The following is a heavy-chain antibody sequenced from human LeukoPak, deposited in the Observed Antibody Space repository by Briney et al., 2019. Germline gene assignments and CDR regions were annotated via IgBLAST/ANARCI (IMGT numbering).Heavy chain of an antibody. V-gene: IGHV3-9*01. Sequence: GGSLRLSCAASGFTFNNYAMHWVRQTPGKGLEWVSVISWDSGSLDYADSVKGRFTISRDNAKSSLYLQMNSLRTEDTALYYCAKDMEGRGYLYGMGFFDIWGQGTMVTVSS. CDR3: AKDMEGRGYLYGMGFFDI. CDR2: ISWDSGSL. D-gene: IGHD5-18*01. CDR1: GFTFNNYA. J-gene: IGHJ3*02.